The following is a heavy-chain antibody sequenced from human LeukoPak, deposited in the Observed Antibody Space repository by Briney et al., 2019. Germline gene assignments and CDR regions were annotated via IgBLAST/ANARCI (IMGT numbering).Heavy chain of an antibody. CDR1: GGSVSSGSYY. Sequence: SSETLSLTCTVSGGSVSSGSYYWSWIRQPPGKGLEWIGYIYYSGSTNYNPSLKSRVTISVDTSKNQFPLKLSSVTAADTAVYYCARVRTERRYSSGWYPWDYYYGMDVWGQGTTVTVSS. D-gene: IGHD6-19*01. CDR3: ARVRTERRYSSGWYPWDYYYGMDV. CDR2: IYYSGST. V-gene: IGHV4-61*01. J-gene: IGHJ6*02.